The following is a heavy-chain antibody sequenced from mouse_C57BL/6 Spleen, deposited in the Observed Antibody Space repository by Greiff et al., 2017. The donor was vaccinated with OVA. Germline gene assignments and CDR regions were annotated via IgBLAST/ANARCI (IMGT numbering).Heavy chain of an antibody. CDR1: GYTFTSYG. V-gene: IGHV1-81*01. CDR3: ASYDYGYFDV. Sequence: VHLVESGAELARPGASVKLSCKASGYTFTSYGISWVKQRTGQGLEWIGEIYPRSGNTYYNEKFKGKATLTADKSSSTAYMELRSLTSEDSAVYFCASYDYGYFDVWGTGTTVTVSS. D-gene: IGHD2-3*01. J-gene: IGHJ1*03. CDR2: IYPRSGNT.